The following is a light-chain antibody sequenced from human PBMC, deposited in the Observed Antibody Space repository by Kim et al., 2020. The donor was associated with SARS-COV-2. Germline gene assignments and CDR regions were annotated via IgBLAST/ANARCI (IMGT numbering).Light chain of an antibody. CDR3: LQDYNFPLT. CDR2: AAS. J-gene: IGKJ1*01. Sequence: AIQMTQSPSSLPASVGDRVTITCRASQGIRNDLGWYQQKPGKAPKLLIFAASNLQSGVPSRFSGRGSGTDFTLTISSLQPEDFATYYCLQDYNFPLTFGQGTKVDIK. CDR1: QGIRND. V-gene: IGKV1-6*01.